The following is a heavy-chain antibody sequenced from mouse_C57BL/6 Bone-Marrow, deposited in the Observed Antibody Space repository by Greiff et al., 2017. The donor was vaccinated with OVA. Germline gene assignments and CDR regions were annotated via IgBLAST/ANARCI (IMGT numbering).Heavy chain of an antibody. V-gene: IGHV1-5*01. CDR2: IYPGNSDT. J-gene: IGHJ2*01. CDR1: GYTFTSYW. CDR3: TRKEEEEGETGTSLDY. D-gene: IGHD4-1*01. Sequence: EVQLQQSGTVLARPGASVKMSCKTSGYTFTSYWMHWVKQRPGQGLEWIGAIYPGNSDTSYNQKFKGKAKLTAVTSASTAYMELSSLTNEDSAVYYCTRKEEEEGETGTSLDYWGQGTTLTVSS.